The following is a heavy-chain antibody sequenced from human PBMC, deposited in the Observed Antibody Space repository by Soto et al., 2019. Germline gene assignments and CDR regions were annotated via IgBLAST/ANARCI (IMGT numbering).Heavy chain of an antibody. J-gene: IGHJ5*02. D-gene: IGHD3-22*01. CDR1: GGSISSGGYY. CDR2: IYYSGST. Sequence: SETLSLTCTVSGGSISSGGYYWSWIRQHPGKGLEWIGYIYYSGSTYYNPSLKSRVTISVDTSKNQFSLKLSSVTAADTAVYYCARCDVITNNWFDPWGQGTLVTVSS. CDR3: ARCDVITNNWFDP. V-gene: IGHV4-31*03.